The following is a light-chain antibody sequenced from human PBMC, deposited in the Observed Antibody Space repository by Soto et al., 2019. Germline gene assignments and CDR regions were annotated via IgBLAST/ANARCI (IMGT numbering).Light chain of an antibody. J-gene: IGLJ2*01. CDR2: DVS. V-gene: IGLV2-14*03. Sequence: QAVVTQPASVSGSPGQSITISCTGTSRDVGDYNHVSWYQQHPGKAPKLMIYDVSKRPSGVSNRFSGSKSGNTASLTISGLQAEDESDYYCSSYTGSSAPVVFGGGTKLTVL. CDR3: SSYTGSSAPVV. CDR1: SRDVGDYNH.